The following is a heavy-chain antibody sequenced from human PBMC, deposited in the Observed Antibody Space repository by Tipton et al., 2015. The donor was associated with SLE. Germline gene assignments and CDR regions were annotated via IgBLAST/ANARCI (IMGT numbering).Heavy chain of an antibody. CDR1: GFSFSGYG. CDR3: AVAARPPYYYYYMDV. D-gene: IGHD6-6*01. V-gene: IGHV3-33*03. CDR2: IWFDGTDK. Sequence: SLRLSCAASGFSFSGYGMHWVRRAPGKGLEWVAIIWFDGTDKIYADSVKGRFTISRDNSKSTLYLQMNNLRAEDTAVYYCAVAARPPYYYYYMDVWGKGTTVTVSS. J-gene: IGHJ6*03.